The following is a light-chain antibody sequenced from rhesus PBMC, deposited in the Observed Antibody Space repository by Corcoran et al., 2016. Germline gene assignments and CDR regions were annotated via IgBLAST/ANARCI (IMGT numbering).Light chain of an antibody. J-gene: IGKJ3*01. CDR2: KAS. Sequence: IQMTQSPSSLSAIVGDTVTISCRASQGISRWLAWYQQKPGKAPKLLIYKASSLQSGVPSRFSGSGSGTDFTLTISSLQSEDFATYYCQHYSSRPPTFGPGTKLDIK. CDR3: QHYSSRPPT. CDR1: QGISRW. V-gene: IGKV1-22*01.